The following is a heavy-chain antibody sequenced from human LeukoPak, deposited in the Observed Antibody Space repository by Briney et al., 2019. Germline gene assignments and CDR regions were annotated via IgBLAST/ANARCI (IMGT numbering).Heavy chain of an antibody. CDR1: GGSFSGYY. D-gene: IGHD6-6*01. CDR3: ARASYSSSSGWFDP. CDR2: INHSGST. V-gene: IGHV4-34*01. J-gene: IGHJ5*02. Sequence: SETLSLTCAVYGGSFSGYYWSWIRQPPGKGLEWIGEINHSGSTNYNPSLKSRVTISVDKSKTQFSLKLSSVTAADTAVYYCARASYSSSSGWFDPWGQGTLVTVSS.